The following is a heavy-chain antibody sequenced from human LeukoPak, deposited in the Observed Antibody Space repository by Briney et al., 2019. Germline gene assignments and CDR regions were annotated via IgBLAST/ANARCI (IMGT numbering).Heavy chain of an antibody. CDR3: ARDRYYIMDY. D-gene: IGHD2/OR15-2a*01. CDR1: GFSFSSTR. Sequence: PGGSLRLSCAASGFSFSSTRMHWVRHGPGKGLEWVSLINSDATSKTYADSVKGRFTISRDNAKNTVYLQMDSLRDEDTAVYYCARDRYYIMDYWGQGALVTVSS. CDR2: INSDATSK. V-gene: IGHV3-74*01. J-gene: IGHJ4*02.